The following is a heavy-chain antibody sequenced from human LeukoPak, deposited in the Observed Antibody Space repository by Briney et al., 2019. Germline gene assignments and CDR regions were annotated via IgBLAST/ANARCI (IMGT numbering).Heavy chain of an antibody. CDR1: GYTFTSYG. J-gene: IGHJ4*02. D-gene: IGHD3-22*01. V-gene: IGHV1-18*01. CDR3: AREWVRDYYDSSGPFDY. Sequence: ASVKVSCKASGYTFTSYGISWVRQAPGQGLEWMGWISAYNGNTNYAQKLQGRVTMTTDTSTSTAYMELRSLRSDDTAVYYCAREWVRDYYDSSGPFDYWGQGALVTVSS. CDR2: ISAYNGNT.